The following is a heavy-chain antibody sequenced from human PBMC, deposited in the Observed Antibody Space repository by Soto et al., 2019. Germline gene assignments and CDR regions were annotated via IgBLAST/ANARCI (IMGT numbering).Heavy chain of an antibody. Sequence: SETLSLTCTVSGGSISSGDYYWSWIRQPPGKGLEWIGYIYYSVSTYYIPSLKSRVTISVDTSKNQFSLKLSSVTAAVTAVYYCAIGADYDELAFDIWGPGTMATVSS. CDR2: IYYSVST. CDR1: GGSISSGDYY. D-gene: IGHD3-16*01. CDR3: AIGADYDELAFDI. J-gene: IGHJ3*02. V-gene: IGHV4-30-4*01.